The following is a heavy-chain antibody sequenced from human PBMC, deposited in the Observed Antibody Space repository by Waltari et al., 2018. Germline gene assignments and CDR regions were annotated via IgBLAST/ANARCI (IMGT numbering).Heavy chain of an antibody. CDR2: ISYDGGNE. J-gene: IGHJ5*02. CDR1: GFTFSNYG. V-gene: IGHV3-30*03. D-gene: IGHD6-19*01. Sequence: QVQLVESGGGVVQPGTSLRLSCAASGFTFSNYGMHWVRQAPGKGLEWVTVISYDGGNEYYADSVKGRFTIARDNSKNTVNLQMNSLRAEDTAVYYCARGSGWLGWFDPWGQGTLVTVSS. CDR3: ARGSGWLGWFDP.